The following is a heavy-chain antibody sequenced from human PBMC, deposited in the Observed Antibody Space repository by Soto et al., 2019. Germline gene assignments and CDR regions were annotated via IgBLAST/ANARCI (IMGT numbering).Heavy chain of an antibody. J-gene: IGHJ4*02. CDR2: IYHTGST. CDR1: GDSISSGFY. CDR3: ARSFLGDSAPFDY. Sequence: SETLSLTCAVSGDSISSGFYWGWIRQSPDKGLEWMGNIYHTGSTYDNPSLKRRVSMSVDTSKNQFSLKLSSVTAADTAIYYCARSFLGDSAPFDYWGQGTLVTVSS. V-gene: IGHV4-38-2*01. D-gene: IGHD3-22*01.